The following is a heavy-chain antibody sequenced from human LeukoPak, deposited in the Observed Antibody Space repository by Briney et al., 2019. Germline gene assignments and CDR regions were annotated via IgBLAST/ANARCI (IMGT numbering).Heavy chain of an antibody. CDR1: GGSISSGDYY. Sequence: SQTLSLTCTVSGGSISSGDYYWSWIRQPPGKGLEWIGYIYYSGSTYYNPSLKSRVTISVDTSKNQFSLKLSSVTAADTAVYYCARGSGSFDAFDIWGQGTMVTVSS. CDR2: IYYSGST. V-gene: IGHV4-30-4*01. J-gene: IGHJ3*02. D-gene: IGHD1-26*01. CDR3: ARGSGSFDAFDI.